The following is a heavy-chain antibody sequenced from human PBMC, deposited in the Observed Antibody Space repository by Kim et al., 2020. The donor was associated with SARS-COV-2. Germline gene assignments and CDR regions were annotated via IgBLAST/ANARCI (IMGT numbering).Heavy chain of an antibody. CDR2: IIPIFGTA. Sequence: SVKVSCKASGGTFSSYAISWVRQAPGQGLEWMGGIIPIFGTANYAQKFQGRVTITADESTSTAYMELSSLRSEDTAVYYCARDSRSYSSSWFIDYWGQGTLVTVSS. V-gene: IGHV1-69*13. D-gene: IGHD6-13*01. J-gene: IGHJ4*02. CDR3: ARDSRSYSSSWFIDY. CDR1: GGTFSSYA.